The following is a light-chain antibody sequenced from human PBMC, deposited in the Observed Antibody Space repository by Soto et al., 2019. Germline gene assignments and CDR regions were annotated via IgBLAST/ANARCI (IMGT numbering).Light chain of an antibody. J-gene: IGLJ1*01. CDR3: CSFARSTTFYV. CDR1: SSDVGSSNL. CDR2: EGD. V-gene: IGLV2-23*01. Sequence: QSALTQPASVSGSPGQSITISCSGTSSDVGSSNLVSWYQQHPAKAPKLIIFEGDRRPSGVSGRFSGSKSGNTAFLTISGLQAEDEADYYCCSFARSTTFYVFGTGTKVTVL.